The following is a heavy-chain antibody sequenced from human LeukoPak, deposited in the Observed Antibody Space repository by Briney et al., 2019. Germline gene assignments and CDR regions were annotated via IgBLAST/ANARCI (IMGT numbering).Heavy chain of an antibody. D-gene: IGHD3-22*01. Sequence: GGSLRLSCAASGFTFSNFAMTWVRQSPGKGLEWISIITASGGGTYYADSVKGRFTISRDNPKNTLYLQMNSLRAEDTAVYYCARGGYYYDSSAYAYWGQGTLVIVSS. CDR1: GFTFSNFA. J-gene: IGHJ4*02. CDR2: ITASGGGT. V-gene: IGHV3-23*01. CDR3: ARGGYYYDSSAYAY.